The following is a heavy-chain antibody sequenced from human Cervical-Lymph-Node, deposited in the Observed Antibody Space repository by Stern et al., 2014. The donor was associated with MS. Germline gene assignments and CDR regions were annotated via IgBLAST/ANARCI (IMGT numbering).Heavy chain of an antibody. D-gene: IGHD1-26*01. CDR3: ASRWSGTYYGQNWFDP. CDR2: LYNSGAT. J-gene: IGHJ5*02. Sequence: VQLVESGPGLVKPSQTLSLTCTVSGDSLNSGGHYWSWLRQRPGKGLEWIGYLYNSGATFYSPSLKGRVTISLDTSKNQFSLTLSSVTAADTAIYYCASRWSGTYYGQNWFDPWGQGILVTVSS. V-gene: IGHV4-31*03. CDR1: GDSLNSGGHY.